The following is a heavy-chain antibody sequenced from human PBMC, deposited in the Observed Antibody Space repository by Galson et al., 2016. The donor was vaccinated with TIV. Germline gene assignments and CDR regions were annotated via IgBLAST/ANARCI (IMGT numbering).Heavy chain of an antibody. CDR1: GFSFRSYW. J-gene: IGHJ4*02. Sequence: SLRLSCAASGFSFRSYWMSWVRQAPGKGLQWVANIKEDGSEIYYVDSVKGRFTISRDNAKNSLYLQMGSLRAEDTAMYYCSRDLTTGNPGYEYWGQGTLVTVSS. CDR2: IKEDGSEI. CDR3: SRDLTTGNPGYEY. V-gene: IGHV3-7*01. D-gene: IGHD1-1*01.